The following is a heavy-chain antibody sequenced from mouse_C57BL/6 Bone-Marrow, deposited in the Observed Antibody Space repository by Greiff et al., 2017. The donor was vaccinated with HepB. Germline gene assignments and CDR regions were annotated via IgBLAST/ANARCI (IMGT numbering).Heavy chain of an antibody. D-gene: IGHD4-1*01. V-gene: IGHV5-4*03. CDR3: ARLGAWFAY. CDR1: GFTFSSYA. J-gene: IGHJ3*01. Sequence: EVKLVESGGGLVKPGGSLKLSCAASGFTFSSYAMSWVRQTPDKRLEWVATISDGGSYTYYPDNVKGRFTISRDNAKNNLYLQMSHLKSEDTAMYYCARLGAWFAYWGQGTLVTVSA. CDR2: ISDGGSYT.